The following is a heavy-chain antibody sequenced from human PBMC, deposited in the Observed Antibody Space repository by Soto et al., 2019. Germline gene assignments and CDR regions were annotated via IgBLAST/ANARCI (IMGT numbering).Heavy chain of an antibody. D-gene: IGHD2-2*01. J-gene: IGHJ6*03. CDR1: GFTFSSYA. V-gene: IGHV3-23*01. CDR2: ISGSGGST. CDR3: ANFLRGDCSSTSCYYFYYYMDL. Sequence: GGSLRLSCAASGFTFSSYAMSWVRQAPGKGLEWVSAISGSGGSTYYADSVKGRFTISRDNSKNTLYLEMNSLRAEDTAVYYCANFLRGDCSSTSCYYFYYYMDLWCKGTTVSASS.